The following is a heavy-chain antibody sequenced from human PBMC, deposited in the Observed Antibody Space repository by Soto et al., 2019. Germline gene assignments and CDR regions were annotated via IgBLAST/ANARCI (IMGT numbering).Heavy chain of an antibody. CDR1: GYTLTELS. J-gene: IGHJ4*02. D-gene: IGHD1-7*01. Sequence: ASVKVSCKVSGYTLTELSMHWVRQAPGKGLEWMGGFDPEDGEAIYAQKFQGRVTMTEDTSTDTAYMELSSLRSEDTAVYYCASWNYNGYYFDYWGQGTLVTVSS. CDR3: ASWNYNGYYFDY. V-gene: IGHV1-24*01. CDR2: FDPEDGEA.